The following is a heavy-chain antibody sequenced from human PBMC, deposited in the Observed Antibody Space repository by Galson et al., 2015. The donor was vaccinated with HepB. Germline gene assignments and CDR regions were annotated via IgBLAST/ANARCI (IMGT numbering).Heavy chain of an antibody. V-gene: IGHV3-30*18. D-gene: IGHD6-19*01. CDR2: ISFDGSNK. J-gene: IGHJ4*02. Sequence: SLRLSCAASGFTFSRYGMDRVRQAPGKGLEWVAVISFDGSNKYYADSVKGRFTISRDNSKNTLYLQMNSLRAEDTAVYYCTKVKGDIAVAGPFDYWGQGTLVTVSS. CDR1: GFTFSRYG. CDR3: TKVKGDIAVAGPFDY.